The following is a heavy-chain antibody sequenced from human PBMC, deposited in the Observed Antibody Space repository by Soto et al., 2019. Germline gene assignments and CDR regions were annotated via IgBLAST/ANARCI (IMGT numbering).Heavy chain of an antibody. Sequence: PSETLSLTCTVSGGSISGYYWSWIRQSPGKGLEWIGYIFDSGSTNYNPSLKSRVTISVDTSKNQFSLKLSSVTSPDTAVYFCAREGSYSAYNFAHGIQLWSFDFWGQGALVTVSS. J-gene: IGHJ4*02. V-gene: IGHV4-59*01. D-gene: IGHD5-12*01. CDR3: AREGSYSAYNFAHGIQLWSFDF. CDR1: GGSISGYY. CDR2: IFDSGST.